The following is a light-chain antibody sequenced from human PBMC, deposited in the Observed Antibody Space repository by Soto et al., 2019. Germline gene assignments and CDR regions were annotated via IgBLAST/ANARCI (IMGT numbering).Light chain of an antibody. CDR2: XXX. J-gene: IGLJ2*01. CDR3: SSYEDSNTLV. CDR1: SSDVGGYNY. Sequence: QSALTQPASVSGSPGQSITISCTGTSSDVGGYNYVSWYQQHPDKAPKLMIFXXXXXXXXXXXXXXGSKSGNTASLTISGLQAXXXXXYYCSSYEDSNTLVFGGGTKLTVL. V-gene: IGLV2-14*03.